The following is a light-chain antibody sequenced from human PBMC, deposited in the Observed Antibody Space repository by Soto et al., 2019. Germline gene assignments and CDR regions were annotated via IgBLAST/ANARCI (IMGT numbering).Light chain of an antibody. CDR2: GSV. Sequence: VLTQSPGTLSLSLVEKATLSSSATQKISANYIAWYQITTGPPPRLLVHGSVTRAAGIPDRFSGTGSGADFTLTIARVEPEDFAVYFCHQYGDSPYSFGQGTKVDIK. J-gene: IGKJ2*01. V-gene: IGKV3-20*01. CDR1: QKISANY. CDR3: HQYGDSPYS.